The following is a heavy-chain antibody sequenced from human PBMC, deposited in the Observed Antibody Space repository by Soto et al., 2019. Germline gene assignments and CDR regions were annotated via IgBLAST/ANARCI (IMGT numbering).Heavy chain of an antibody. D-gene: IGHD4-17*01. CDR3: ARRYGPGFDY. CDR1: GGSISSYY. J-gene: IGHJ4*02. V-gene: IGHV4-59*08. CDR2: FSYTGST. Sequence: SETLSLTCTVSGGSISSYYWNWIRQPPGKGLEWIGYFSYTGSTNYNPSPKSRVTISVDMSKNQFSLKLSSVTAADTAVYYCARRYGPGFDYWGQGTLVTVSS.